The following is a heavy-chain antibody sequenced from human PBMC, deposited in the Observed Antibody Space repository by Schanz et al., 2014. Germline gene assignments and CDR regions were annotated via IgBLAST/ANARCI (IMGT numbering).Heavy chain of an antibody. CDR2: ISYDGINK. Sequence: QVHLVESGGGVVQPGGSLRLSCAASGFNFSTYALHWVRQAPGKGLEWVAVISYDGINKYYADSVKGRFTISRGNSKNTLYLEMNSLRPDDTAVYYCAKVWGSDYFYPFDYWGQGTLVTVSS. CDR1: GFNFSTYA. CDR3: AKVWGSDYFYPFDY. D-gene: IGHD3-22*01. V-gene: IGHV3-30*04. J-gene: IGHJ4*02.